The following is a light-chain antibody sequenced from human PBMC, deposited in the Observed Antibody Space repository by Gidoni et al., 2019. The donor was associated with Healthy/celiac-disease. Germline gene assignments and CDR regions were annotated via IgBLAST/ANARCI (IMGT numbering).Light chain of an antibody. Sequence: EIVLTQSPATLSLSPGERATLPCRASQGVRSYLAWYQQKPGQAPRLLIYDASNRATGIPARFSGSGSGTDFTLTISSLEPEDFAVYYCQQRSNWPTFGQGTKLEIK. CDR3: QQRSNWPT. CDR1: QGVRSY. V-gene: IGKV3-11*01. J-gene: IGKJ2*01. CDR2: DAS.